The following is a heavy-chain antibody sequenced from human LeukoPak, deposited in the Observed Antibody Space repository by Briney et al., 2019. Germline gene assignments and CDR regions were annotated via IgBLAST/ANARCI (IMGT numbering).Heavy chain of an antibody. V-gene: IGHV3-23*01. CDR1: GFTFSSYA. CDR3: AKDLWFGELMMSPFDY. D-gene: IGHD3-10*01. Sequence: GGSLRLSCAASGFTFSSYAMSWVRRAPGKGLEWVSAISGSGGSTYYADSVKGRFTISRDNSKNTLYLQMNSLRAEDTAVYYCAKDLWFGELMMSPFDYWGQGTLVTVSS. CDR2: ISGSGGST. J-gene: IGHJ4*02.